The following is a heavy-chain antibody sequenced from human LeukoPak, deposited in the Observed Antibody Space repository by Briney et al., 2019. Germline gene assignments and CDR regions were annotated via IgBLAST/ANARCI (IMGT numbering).Heavy chain of an antibody. CDR3: ARGRIQLWSVYFDY. J-gene: IGHJ4*02. CDR2: IYDSGST. V-gene: IGHV4-39*07. D-gene: IGHD5-18*01. CDR1: GGSIRSSYYY. Sequence: SETLSLTCTVSGGSIRSSYYYWGWIRQPPGKGLEWIGSIYDSGSTNYNPSLKSRVTISVDTSKNQFSLKLSSVTAADTAVYYCARGRIQLWSVYFDYWGQGTLVTVSS.